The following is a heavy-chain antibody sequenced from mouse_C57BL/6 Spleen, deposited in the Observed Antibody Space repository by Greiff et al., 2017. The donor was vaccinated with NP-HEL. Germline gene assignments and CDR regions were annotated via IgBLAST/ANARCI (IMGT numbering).Heavy chain of an antibody. J-gene: IGHJ4*01. CDR2: ISSGSSTI. Sequence: EVHLVESGGGLVKPGGSLKLSCAASGFTFSDYGMHWVRQAPEKGLEWVAYISSGSSTIYYADTVKGRFTISRDNAKNTLFLQMTSLRSEDTAMYYCARYYGKDYAMDYWGQGTSVTVSS. V-gene: IGHV5-17*01. CDR3: ARYYGKDYAMDY. D-gene: IGHD2-1*01. CDR1: GFTFSDYG.